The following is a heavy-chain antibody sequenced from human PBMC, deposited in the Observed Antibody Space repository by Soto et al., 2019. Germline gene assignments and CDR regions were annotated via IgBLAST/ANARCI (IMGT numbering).Heavy chain of an antibody. J-gene: IGHJ4*02. CDR1: GFTFSSYS. CDR2: ISTSSSYM. Sequence: EVQLVESGGGLVKPGGSLRLSCAASGFTFSSYSMNWVRQAPGKGLEWVSSISTSSSYMYYADSVRGRFTISRDNAKNSRYLQMDSLRAEDTAVYYCARAGDYLGQGTLVTVSS. V-gene: IGHV3-21*01. CDR3: ARAGDY.